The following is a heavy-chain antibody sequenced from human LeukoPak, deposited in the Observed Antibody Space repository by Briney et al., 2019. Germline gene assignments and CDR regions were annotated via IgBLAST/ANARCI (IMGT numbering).Heavy chain of an antibody. Sequence: GGSLRLSCAASGFTFSSYGMSWVRQAPGKGLEWVSVIHKNAITYYADSVKGRFTISRDNAKNSLYLQMNSLRVEDTAVYYCARDWALDSWGQGTLVTVSS. CDR1: GFTFSSYG. V-gene: IGHV3-21*01. CDR3: ARDWALDS. D-gene: IGHD1-1*01. CDR2: IHKNAIT. J-gene: IGHJ4*02.